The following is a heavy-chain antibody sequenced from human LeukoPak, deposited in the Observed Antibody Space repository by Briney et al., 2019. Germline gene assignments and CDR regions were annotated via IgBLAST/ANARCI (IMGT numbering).Heavy chain of an antibody. J-gene: IGHJ4*02. Sequence: GGSLRLSCAASGFTFSSYEMNWVRQAPGKGLEWVSAISGSGGSTYYADSVKGRFTISRDNSKNTLYLQMNSLRAEDTAVYYCAKESGVAVGTLYYFDYWGQGTLVTVSS. CDR2: ISGSGGST. CDR1: GFTFSSYE. D-gene: IGHD6-19*01. V-gene: IGHV3-23*01. CDR3: AKESGVAVGTLYYFDY.